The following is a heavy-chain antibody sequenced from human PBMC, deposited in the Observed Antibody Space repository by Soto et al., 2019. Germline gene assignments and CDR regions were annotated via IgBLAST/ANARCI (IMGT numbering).Heavy chain of an antibody. Sequence: ASVKVSCKASGYTFTSYGISWVRQAPEQGLEWMGWISAYNGNTNYAQKLQGRVTMTTDTSTSTAYMELRSLRSDDTAVYYCARDRDFWSGYYGMDVWGQGTTVTVSS. V-gene: IGHV1-18*01. J-gene: IGHJ6*02. CDR3: ARDRDFWSGYYGMDV. D-gene: IGHD3-3*01. CDR1: GYTFTSYG. CDR2: ISAYNGNT.